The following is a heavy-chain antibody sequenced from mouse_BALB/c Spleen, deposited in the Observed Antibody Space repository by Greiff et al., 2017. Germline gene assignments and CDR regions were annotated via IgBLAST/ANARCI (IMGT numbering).Heavy chain of an antibody. J-gene: IGHJ3*01. Sequence: EVKVEESGGGLVQPGGSMKLSCVASGFTFSNYWMNWVRQSPEKGLEWVAEIRLKSNNYATHYAESVKGRFTISRDDSKSSVYLQMNNLRAEDTGIYYCTRQVDYPFAYWGQGTLVTVSA. D-gene: IGHD2-4*01. CDR2: IRLKSNNYAT. V-gene: IGHV6-6*02. CDR1: GFTFSNYW. CDR3: TRQVDYPFAY.